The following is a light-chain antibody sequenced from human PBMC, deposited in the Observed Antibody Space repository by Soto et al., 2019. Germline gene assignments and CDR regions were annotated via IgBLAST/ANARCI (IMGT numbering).Light chain of an antibody. CDR1: QSVRSSY. Sequence: EIVLTQSPGTLSLSPGERATLSCRSSQSVRSSYLAWYQQKPGQAPRLLIYGASTRATGIPDRFSGSGSGTDFTLTISRLEPEDYAVYYCQQYGHSLWTFGQGTKVDIK. J-gene: IGKJ1*01. CDR2: GAS. V-gene: IGKV3-20*01. CDR3: QQYGHSLWT.